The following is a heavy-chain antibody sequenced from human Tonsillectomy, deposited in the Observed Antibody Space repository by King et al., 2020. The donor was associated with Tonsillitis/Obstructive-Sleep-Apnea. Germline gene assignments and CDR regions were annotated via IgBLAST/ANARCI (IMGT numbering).Heavy chain of an antibody. CDR3: ARTRITIFGVVRRGFDY. CDR2: INHSGST. Sequence: VQLQQWGAGLLKPSENLSLTCAVYGGSFSGYYGSWIRQPPGKGLEWIGEINHSGSTNYNPSLKSRVTISVDTSKNQFSLKLSSVTAADTAVYYCARTRITIFGVVRRGFDYWGQGTLVTVSS. J-gene: IGHJ4*02. V-gene: IGHV4-34*01. D-gene: IGHD3-3*01. CDR1: GGSFSGYY.